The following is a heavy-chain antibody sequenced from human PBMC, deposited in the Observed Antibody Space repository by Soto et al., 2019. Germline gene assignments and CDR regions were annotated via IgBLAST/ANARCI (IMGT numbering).Heavy chain of an antibody. D-gene: IGHD3-3*01. CDR2: FTPKFGTA. Sequence: QVQLVQSGAEVKKPGSSVKISCKASGGTFRNHGISWLRQAPGQGLEWIGGFTPKFGTANYAPKFQGRVTMTTDISTTISYMELRSLTSDDTAVYFCARYSRHDFLSDSTSPTYYFDYWGQGTLVTVSS. V-gene: IGHV1-69*06. J-gene: IGHJ4*02. CDR1: GGTFRNHG. CDR3: ARYSRHDFLSDSTSPTYYFDY.